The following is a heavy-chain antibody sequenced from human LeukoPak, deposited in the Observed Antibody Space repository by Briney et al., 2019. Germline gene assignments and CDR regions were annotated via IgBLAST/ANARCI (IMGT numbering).Heavy chain of an antibody. CDR1: GGSISSYY. CDR3: ASFAYYYYYMDV. V-gene: IGHV4-59*01. CDR2: IYYSGST. Sequence: PSETLSVTCTVSGGSISSYYWSWIRQPPGKGLEWIGYIYYSGSTNYNPSLKSRVTISVDTSKNQFSLKLSSVTAADTAVYYCASFAYYYYYMDVWGKGTTVTVSS. J-gene: IGHJ6*03.